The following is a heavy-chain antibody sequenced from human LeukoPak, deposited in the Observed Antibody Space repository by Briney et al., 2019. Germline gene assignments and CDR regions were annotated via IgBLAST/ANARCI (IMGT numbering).Heavy chain of an antibody. D-gene: IGHD3-22*01. CDR2: IKPDGSEE. CDR1: GFSFSSYW. CDR3: AKGKRITMIVVVFPDY. V-gene: IGHV3-7*03. Sequence: GGSLRLSCAASGFSFSSYWMTWVRQAPGKGLEWVANIKPDGSEEYYVDSVKGRFSISRDNAKNSLYLQMNSLRAEDTAVYYCAKGKRITMIVVVFPDYWGQGTLVTVSS. J-gene: IGHJ4*02.